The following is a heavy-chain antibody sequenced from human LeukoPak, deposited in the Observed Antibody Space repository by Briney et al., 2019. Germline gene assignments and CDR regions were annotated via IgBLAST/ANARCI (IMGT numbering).Heavy chain of an antibody. CDR2: ISSSSSYI. J-gene: IGHJ4*02. Sequence: GGSLRLSCAASGFTFSSYSMNWARQAPGKGLDWVSSISSSSSYIYYADSVKGRFTISRDNATNSLYLQMNSLRAEDTAVYYCARSGGCSSTSCSPNFDYWGQGTLVTVSS. V-gene: IGHV3-21*01. CDR3: ARSGGCSSTSCSPNFDY. CDR1: GFTFSSYS. D-gene: IGHD2-2*01.